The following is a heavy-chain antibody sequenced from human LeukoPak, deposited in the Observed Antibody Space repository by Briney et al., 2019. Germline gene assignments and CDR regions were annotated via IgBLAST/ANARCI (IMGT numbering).Heavy chain of an antibody. Sequence: SETLSLTCTVSGGSISSYYWSWIRQPPGKGLEWIGYIYYSGSTNYNPSLKSRVTISVDTSKNQFSLKLSSVTAADTAVYYCARLAGAAGTNPQDYYYYGMDVGGQGTTVTVSS. J-gene: IGHJ6*02. CDR1: GGSISSYY. D-gene: IGHD6-13*01. CDR3: ARLAGAAGTNPQDYYYYGMDV. V-gene: IGHV4-59*08. CDR2: IYYSGST.